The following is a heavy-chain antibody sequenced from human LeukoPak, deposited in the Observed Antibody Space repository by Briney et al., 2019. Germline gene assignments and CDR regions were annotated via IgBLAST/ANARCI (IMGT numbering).Heavy chain of an antibody. Sequence: ASVKVSCKASGYTFAGYYMHWVRQAPGQGLEWMGWINPNSGGTNYAQKSQGRVTMTRDTSISTAYMELSRPRSDDTAVYYCARGDSYYYYGMDVWGQGTTVTVSS. CDR2: INPNSGGT. CDR1: GYTFAGYY. J-gene: IGHJ6*02. V-gene: IGHV1-2*02. CDR3: ARGDSYYYYGMDV.